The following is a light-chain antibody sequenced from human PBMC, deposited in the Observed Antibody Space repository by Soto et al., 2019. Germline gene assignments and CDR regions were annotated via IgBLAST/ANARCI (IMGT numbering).Light chain of an antibody. Sequence: QSVLTQPASVSGSPGQSITIACTGTSSDVGGYNYVSWYQQHPGKAPKLMIYEVSNRPSGVSNRFSGSKSGNTASLTISGLQAEDESDDHCRSYTRRSTRGVFGPGTKDTV. CDR3: RSYTRRSTRGV. CDR1: SSDVGGYNY. CDR2: EVS. V-gene: IGLV2-14*01. J-gene: IGLJ1*01.